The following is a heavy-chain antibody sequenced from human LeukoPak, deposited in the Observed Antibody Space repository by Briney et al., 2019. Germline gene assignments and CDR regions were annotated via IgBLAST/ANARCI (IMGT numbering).Heavy chain of an antibody. Sequence: SETLSLTCTVSGGSISSYYWSWIRQPPGKGLEWIGYIYYSGSTNYNPSLKSRVTISVDTSKNQFSLKLSSVTAADTAAYYCARLNSGSRAFDIWGQGTMVTVSS. CDR2: IYYSGST. CDR1: GGSISSYY. V-gene: IGHV4-59*08. CDR3: ARLNSGSRAFDI. D-gene: IGHD2-21*01. J-gene: IGHJ3*02.